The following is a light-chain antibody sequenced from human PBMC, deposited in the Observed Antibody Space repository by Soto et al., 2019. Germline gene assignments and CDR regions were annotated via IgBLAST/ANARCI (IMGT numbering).Light chain of an antibody. CDR1: QSVTSGY. V-gene: IGKV3-20*01. CDR2: AAS. CDR3: QQANSFPIT. J-gene: IGKJ5*01. Sequence: EIVLTQSPGTLSLSPGESASLSCRASQSVTSGYLGWYQQKPGQAPRLLIYAASSRAAGIPDRFSGSESGTDFTLTISSLQPEDFATYYCQQANSFPITFGQGTRLEIK.